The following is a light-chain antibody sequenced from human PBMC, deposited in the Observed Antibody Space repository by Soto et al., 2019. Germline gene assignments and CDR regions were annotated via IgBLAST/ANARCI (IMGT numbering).Light chain of an antibody. J-gene: IGKJ4*01. CDR3: IQARQTPLT. Sequence: DLVMTQSPLSLPVTPGEPASISCRSSQSLLHSNGYNYLDWYLQKPGQSPQLLIYLGSNRASGVPDRFSGSGSCTDFTLNISRVEAEDVGVYYCIQARQTPLTFGGGTKVEIK. CDR2: LGS. V-gene: IGKV2-28*01. CDR1: QSLLHSNGYNY.